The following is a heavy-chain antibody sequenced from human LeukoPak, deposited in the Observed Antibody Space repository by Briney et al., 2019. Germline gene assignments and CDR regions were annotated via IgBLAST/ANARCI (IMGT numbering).Heavy chain of an antibody. V-gene: IGHV1-18*01. D-gene: IGHD3-3*01. J-gene: IGHJ5*02. CDR3: ARYNDFWSGSTFDP. CDR2: ISAYNGNT. CDR1: GYTFTNYA. Sequence: ASVKVSCKASGYTFTNYAMNWVRQAPGQGLEWMGWISAYNGNTNYAQKLQGRVTMTTDTSTSTAYMELRSLRSDDTAVYYCARYNDFWSGSTFDPWGQGTLVTVSS.